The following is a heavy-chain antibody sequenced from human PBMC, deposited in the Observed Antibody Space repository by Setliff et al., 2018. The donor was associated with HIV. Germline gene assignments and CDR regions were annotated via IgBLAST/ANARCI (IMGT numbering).Heavy chain of an antibody. V-gene: IGHV4-59*11. CDR2: IYYTGIP. J-gene: IGHJ5*02. CDR3: ARVARVHPFDP. CDR1: GGSMNSHY. Sequence: SETLSLTCSVFGGSMNSHYWSWIRQPPGKGLEWIGLIYYTGIPTYDTSLKSRVTMSVDRSKNQFSLRLTSVTAADTAMYYCARVARVHPFDPWGQGTLVTVSS.